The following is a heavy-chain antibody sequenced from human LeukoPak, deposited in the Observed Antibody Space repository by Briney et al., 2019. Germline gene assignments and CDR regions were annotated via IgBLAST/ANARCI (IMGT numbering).Heavy chain of an antibody. CDR3: AHRTDLHSSSWHSDY. CDR1: GYSGTTRGVG. J-gene: IGHJ4*02. V-gene: IGHV2-5*02. D-gene: IGHD6-13*01. Sequence: SSPTQVKPTKTLTLTQTFSGYSGTTRGVGVGWIRQPPGKALEWLALIYWDDDKRYSPSLKSRLTITKITSKNQVVLTMTNMGPVDTATYYCAHRTDLHSSSWHSDYWGQGTLVTVSS. CDR2: IYWDDDK.